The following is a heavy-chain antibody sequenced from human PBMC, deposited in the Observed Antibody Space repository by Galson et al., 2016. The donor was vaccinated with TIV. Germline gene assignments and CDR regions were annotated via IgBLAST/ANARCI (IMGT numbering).Heavy chain of an antibody. J-gene: IGHJ4*02. V-gene: IGHV5-51*01. CDR3: TRQSTRSFDF. CDR1: GYNFDTYW. Sequence: QSGAEVKKPGESLKISCKSSGYNFDTYWIVWVRQMPGKGLGWMGTIYPGDSDTRYSPSFQGQVTMSADKSINTAYLQWSSLKASDSAIDYCTRQSTRSFDFWGPGTLVSVSS. D-gene: IGHD5/OR15-5a*01. CDR2: IYPGDSDT.